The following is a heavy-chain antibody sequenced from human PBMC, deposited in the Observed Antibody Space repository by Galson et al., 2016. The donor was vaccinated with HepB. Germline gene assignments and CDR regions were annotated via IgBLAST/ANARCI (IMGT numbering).Heavy chain of an antibody. D-gene: IGHD1/OR15-1a*01. Sequence: SLRLSCAASGFTFSNYAMHWVRQAPGKGLEWVAVIWFDDSIQYYGNPVEGRFTISRDNSENTVSLQMDNLRDEDTAVYYCARDQGSGGWNKGWFDPWGQGTLVTVSS. V-gene: IGHV3-33*08. CDR2: IWFDDSIQ. CDR3: ARDQGSGGWNKGWFDP. CDR1: GFTFSNYA. J-gene: IGHJ5*02.